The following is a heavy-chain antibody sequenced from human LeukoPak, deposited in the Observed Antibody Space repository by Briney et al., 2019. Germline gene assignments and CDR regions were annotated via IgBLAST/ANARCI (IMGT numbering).Heavy chain of an antibody. CDR1: GFTFDSSA. J-gene: IGHJ5*02. Sequence: GGSLRLSCAASGFTFDSSAMSWVLQAPGKGLEWVSVITGSGGSTYYADSVKGRFTISRDTSNNTLYLQMNSLRADDTAVYYCAKLTTTWGQGTLVTVSP. D-gene: IGHD4-17*01. V-gene: IGHV3-23*01. CDR2: ITGSGGST. CDR3: AKLTTT.